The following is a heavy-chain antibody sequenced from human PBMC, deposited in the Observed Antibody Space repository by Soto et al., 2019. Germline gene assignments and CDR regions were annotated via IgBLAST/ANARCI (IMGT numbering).Heavy chain of an antibody. Sequence: ASVKVSFQASGYTFPSYDINWVRQATGQGPEWMGWMSPNTGTIVYAQKFQGRVTMTRNTSTSTAYMTLSSLRSEDTAVYYCARDRPGIKTYEAFDIWGQGTTVTVSS. CDR2: MSPNTGTI. D-gene: IGHD1-20*01. CDR1: GYTFPSYD. J-gene: IGHJ3*02. CDR3: ARDRPGIKTYEAFDI. V-gene: IGHV1-8*01.